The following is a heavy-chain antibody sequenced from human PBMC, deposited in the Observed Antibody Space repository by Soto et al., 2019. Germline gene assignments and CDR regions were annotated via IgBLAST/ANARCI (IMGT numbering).Heavy chain of an antibody. J-gene: IGHJ6*02. CDR1: GFAFSGFE. D-gene: IGHD3-3*01. CDR3: ARDPNHDFWSGYRNKEGTSGMDV. Sequence: EEQLVESGGGLVQPGGSLRLSCAASGFAFSGFEMNWVRQAPGKGLEWVSYISSGASNMYYADSVKGRFTISRDNAQSSLYLQMNSLRVEDTAVYYCARDPNHDFWSGYRNKEGTSGMDVWGQGTTVTVSS. V-gene: IGHV3-48*03. CDR2: ISSGASNM.